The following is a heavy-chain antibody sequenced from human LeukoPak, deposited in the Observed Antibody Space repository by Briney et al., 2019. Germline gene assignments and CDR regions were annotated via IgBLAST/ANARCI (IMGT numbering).Heavy chain of an antibody. D-gene: IGHD3-10*01. Sequence: GESLKISCKGSGYSFTSYWIGWVRQMPGKGLEWMGIIYPGDSDTRYSPSFQGQVTISADKSISTAYLQWSSLKASDTAMYYCARLSRGRRGVLYYYYGMDVWGQGTTVTVSS. CDR2: IYPGDSDT. V-gene: IGHV5-51*01. CDR3: ARLSRGRRGVLYYYYGMDV. CDR1: GYSFTSYW. J-gene: IGHJ6*02.